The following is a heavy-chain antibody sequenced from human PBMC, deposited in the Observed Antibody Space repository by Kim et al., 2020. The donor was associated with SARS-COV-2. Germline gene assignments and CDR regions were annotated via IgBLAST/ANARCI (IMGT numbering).Heavy chain of an antibody. J-gene: IGHJ6*02. D-gene: IGHD6-6*01. CDR2: IWYDGSNK. Sequence: GGSLRLSCAASGFTFSSYAMHWVRQAPGKGLEWVAVIWYDGSNKYYADSVKGRFTISRDNSKNTLYLQMNSLRAEDTAVYYCQLNYYYYYGMDVWGQGTT. CDR1: GFTFSSYA. V-gene: IGHV3-33*01. CDR3: QLNYYYYYGMDV.